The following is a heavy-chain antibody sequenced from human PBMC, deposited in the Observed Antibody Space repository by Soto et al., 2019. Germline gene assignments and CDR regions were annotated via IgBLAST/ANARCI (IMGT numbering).Heavy chain of an antibody. CDR3: ARESAYGDYVNAFDI. CDR1: GFTFSSYA. Sequence: PGGSLRLSCAASGFTFSSYAMHWVRQTPGKGLEWVAVISYDGSNKYYADSVKGRFTISRDNSKNTLYLQMNSLRAEDTAVYYCARESAYGDYVNAFDIWGQGTMVTVSS. CDR2: ISYDGSNK. J-gene: IGHJ3*02. V-gene: IGHV3-30-3*01. D-gene: IGHD4-17*01.